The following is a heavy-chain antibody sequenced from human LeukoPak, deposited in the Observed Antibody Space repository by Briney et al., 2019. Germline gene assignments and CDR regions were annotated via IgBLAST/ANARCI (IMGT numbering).Heavy chain of an antibody. D-gene: IGHD6-19*01. V-gene: IGHV1-2*02. CDR1: GYTFTGYY. CDR2: INPNSGGT. J-gene: IGHJ4*02. Sequence: ASVTVSCKASGYTFTGYYMHWVRQAPGQGLEWMGWINPNSGGTNYAQKFQGRVTMTRDTSISTAYMELSRLRSDDTAVYYCASGQWPLYYFDYWSQRTLVTVSS. CDR3: ASGQWPLYYFDY.